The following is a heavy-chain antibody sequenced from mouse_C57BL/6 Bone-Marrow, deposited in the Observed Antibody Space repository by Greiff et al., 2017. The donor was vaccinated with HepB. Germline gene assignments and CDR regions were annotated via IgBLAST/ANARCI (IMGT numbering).Heavy chain of an antibody. V-gene: IGHV5-4*01. CDR3: ARDRGIYYDYDEGD. CDR1: GFTFSSYA. D-gene: IGHD2-4*01. J-gene: IGHJ3*01. CDR2: ISDGGSYT. Sequence: EVQVVESGGGLVKPGGSLKLSCAASGFTFSSYAMSWVRQTPEKRPEWVATISDGGSYTYYPDNVKGRFTISRDNAKNNLYLQMSHLKSEDTAMYYCARDRGIYYDYDEGDWGQGTLVTVSA.